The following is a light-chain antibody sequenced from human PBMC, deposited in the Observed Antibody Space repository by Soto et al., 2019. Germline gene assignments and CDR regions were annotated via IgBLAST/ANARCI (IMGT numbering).Light chain of an antibody. CDR3: SSYTSSSTGV. Sequence: QSALTQPASVSGSPGQSITISCTGTSSDIGAYNYVSWHQQHPGKAPKLMIYDVSYRPPGVSDRFSGSKSGNTASLTISGLQAEDEADYYCSSYTSSSTGVFGGGTKVTVL. V-gene: IGLV2-14*03. CDR2: DVS. CDR1: SSDIGAYNY. J-gene: IGLJ3*02.